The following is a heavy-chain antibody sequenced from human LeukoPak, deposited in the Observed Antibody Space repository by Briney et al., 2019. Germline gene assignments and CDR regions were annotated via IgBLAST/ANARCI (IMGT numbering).Heavy chain of an antibody. V-gene: IGHV4-34*01. CDR3: ARRLDNQDFDS. CDR1: GGSFSGYY. Sequence: SETLSLTCAVYGGSFSGYYWSWIRQSPGRGLEWIGEIDHSGSIKYNPSLKSRVTLSVDTSKNQSSLNLDTVIAADTAVYYCARRLDNQDFDSWGQGTLVTVSS. J-gene: IGHJ4*02. CDR2: IDHSGSI. D-gene: IGHD1-14*01.